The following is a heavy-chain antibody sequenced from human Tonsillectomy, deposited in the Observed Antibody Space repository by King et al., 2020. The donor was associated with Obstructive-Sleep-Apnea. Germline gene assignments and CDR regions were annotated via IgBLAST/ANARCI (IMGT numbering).Heavy chain of an antibody. Sequence: VQLVESGGGLVQPGGSLRLSCAASGFIFSNYAMSWVRQAPGKGLEGVSGIYAGGGETWYADSVKGRFTIARDNPKHTVYLQMHSLRAEDTAVYYCSKDYRGSETIDYWGQGTLVTVSS. CDR1: GFIFSNYA. CDR3: SKDYRGSETIDY. CDR2: IYAGGGET. J-gene: IGHJ4*02. V-gene: IGHV3-23*04. D-gene: IGHD3-16*02.